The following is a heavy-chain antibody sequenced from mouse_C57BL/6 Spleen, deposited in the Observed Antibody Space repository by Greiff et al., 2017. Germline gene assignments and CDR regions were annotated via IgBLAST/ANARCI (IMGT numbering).Heavy chain of an antibody. J-gene: IGHJ3*01. Sequence: QVQLQQPGAELVKPGASVKLSCKASGYTFTSYWMQWVKQRPGQGLEWIGEIDPSDSYTNYNQKFKGKATLTVDTSSSPAYMQLSSLTSEDSAVYYCARRGTAWFAYWGQGTLVTVSA. CDR1: GYTFTSYW. CDR3: ARRGTAWFAY. V-gene: IGHV1-50*01. CDR2: IDPSDSYT. D-gene: IGHD3-3*01.